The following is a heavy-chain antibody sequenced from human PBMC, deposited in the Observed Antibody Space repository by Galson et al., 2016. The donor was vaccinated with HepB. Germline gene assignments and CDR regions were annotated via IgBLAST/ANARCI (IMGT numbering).Heavy chain of an antibody. V-gene: IGHV2-5*01. CDR2: ISWPDDM. D-gene: IGHD3-10*01. J-gene: IGHJ4*02. CDR3: AHRPQGGSGNFDY. CDR1: GFSLSTSGVG. Sequence: PALVPPTQTLTLTCTFPGFSLSTSGVGVGWFRQPRGKALEWLALISWPDDMRYSPSLKGRITINTDTSKNQVFLTVTNIDPVDTATYYCAHRPQGGSGNFDYLGQGTLVTVSS.